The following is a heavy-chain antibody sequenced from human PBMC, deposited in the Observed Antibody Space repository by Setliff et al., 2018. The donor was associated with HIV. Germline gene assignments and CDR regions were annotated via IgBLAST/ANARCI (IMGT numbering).Heavy chain of an antibody. J-gene: IGHJ4*02. CDR3: AKSSPSIGYISDH. Sequence: PSETPSLTCSVSGASISSYYWSWIRQPPGKGLEWIGYISPTGNTNYNPSLKSRVTISTDTSKNQFSLNVRSVTAADTAVYFCAKSSPSIGYISDHWGQGTLVTVSS. V-gene: IGHV4-59*03. D-gene: IGHD5-12*01. CDR2: ISPTGNT. CDR1: GASISSYY.